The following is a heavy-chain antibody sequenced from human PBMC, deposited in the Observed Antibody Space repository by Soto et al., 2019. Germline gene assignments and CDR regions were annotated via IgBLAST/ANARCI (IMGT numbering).Heavy chain of an antibody. D-gene: IGHD3-3*01. Sequence: QVQLQQWGAGLLKPSETLSLTCAVYGGSFSGYYWSWIRQPPGKGLEWIGEINHSGSTNYNPSLKRRVTISVDTSKNQFSLKLSSVTAADTAVYYCARGEGYDFWSGYYTGWFDPWGQGTLVTVSS. CDR1: GGSFSGYY. V-gene: IGHV4-34*01. CDR2: INHSGST. J-gene: IGHJ5*02. CDR3: ARGEGYDFWSGYYTGWFDP.